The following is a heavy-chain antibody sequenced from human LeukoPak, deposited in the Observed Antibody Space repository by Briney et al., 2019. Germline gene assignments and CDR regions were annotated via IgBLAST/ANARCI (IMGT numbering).Heavy chain of an antibody. CDR3: ARGRELLGSYYYYYMDV. D-gene: IGHD1-26*01. V-gene: IGHV1-18*01. CDR1: GYTFTSYG. CDR2: ISAYNGNT. J-gene: IGHJ6*03. Sequence: ASVKVSCKASGYTFTSYGISWVRQAPGQGLEWMGWISAYNGNTNYAQKLQGRVTMTTDTSTSTAYMELRSLRSDDTAVYYCARGRELLGSYYYYYMDVWGKGTTVTVSS.